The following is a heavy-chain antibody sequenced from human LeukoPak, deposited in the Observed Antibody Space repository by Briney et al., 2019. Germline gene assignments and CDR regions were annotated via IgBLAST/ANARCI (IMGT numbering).Heavy chain of an antibody. V-gene: IGHV1-8*01. J-gene: IGHJ5*02. CDR2: MNPNSGNT. D-gene: IGHD3-22*01. CDR3: ARDYYDSSGYYYAYNWFDP. Sequence: VASVKVSCKASGYTFTSYDINWVRQATGQGLEWMGWMNPNSGNTGYAQKFQGRVTMTRNTSISTAYMELSSLRSEDTAVYYCARDYYDSSGYYYAYNWFDPWGQGTLVTVSS. CDR1: GYTFTSYD.